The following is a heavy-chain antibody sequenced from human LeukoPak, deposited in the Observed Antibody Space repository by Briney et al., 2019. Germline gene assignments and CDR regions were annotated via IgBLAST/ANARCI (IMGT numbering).Heavy chain of an antibody. Sequence: ASVKVSCKASGYTFTSYDINWVRQATGQGLEWMGWMNPNSGNTGYAQKFQGRVTITRNTSISTAYMELSRLRSDDTAVYYCARGEAAAGSSNNWGQGTLVTVSS. V-gene: IGHV1-8*03. CDR3: ARGEAAAGSSNN. CDR2: MNPNSGNT. J-gene: IGHJ4*02. CDR1: GYTFTSYD. D-gene: IGHD6-13*01.